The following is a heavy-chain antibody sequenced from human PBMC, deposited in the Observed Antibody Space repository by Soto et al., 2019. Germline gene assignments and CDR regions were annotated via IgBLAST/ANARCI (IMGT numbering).Heavy chain of an antibody. Sequence: GGSLRLSCAASGFTFSSYGMHWVRQAPGKGLEWVAVISYDGSNKYYADSVKGRFTISRDNSKNTLYLQMNSLRAEDTAVYYCAKEGNSSSWPTYYYYSMDVWGKGTTVTVSS. J-gene: IGHJ6*03. D-gene: IGHD6-13*01. V-gene: IGHV3-30*18. CDR3: AKEGNSSSWPTYYYYSMDV. CDR2: ISYDGSNK. CDR1: GFTFSSYG.